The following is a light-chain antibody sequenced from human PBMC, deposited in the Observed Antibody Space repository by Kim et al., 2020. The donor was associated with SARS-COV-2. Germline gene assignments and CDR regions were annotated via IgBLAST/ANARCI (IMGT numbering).Light chain of an antibody. J-gene: IGLJ2*01. CDR2: EVS. CDR1: SSDVGGYNY. V-gene: IGLV2-8*01. CDR3: SSYAGKV. Sequence: QSALTQPPSASGSPGQSVTISCTGTSSDVGGYNYVSWHQQHTGKAPKLLIYEVSKRPSGVPDRFSGSKSGNTASLTVSGLQAEDEADYYCSSYAGKVFGGGTKVTVL.